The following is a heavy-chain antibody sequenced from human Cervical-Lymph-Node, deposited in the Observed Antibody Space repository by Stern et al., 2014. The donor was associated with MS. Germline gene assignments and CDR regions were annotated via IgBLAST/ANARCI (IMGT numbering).Heavy chain of an antibody. D-gene: IGHD4-11*01. J-gene: IGHJ4*02. CDR1: GGSISSSYY. CDR2: IADTGRT. Sequence: QVQLQESGPGLVKPSETLSRTCTVSGGSISSSYYWGWIRQSSGKGLEWIGSIADTGRTFYNPSLQSRVTISGDKSNNQFYLKLSSVTAADTAVYYCVRQVTVRSRFDYWGQGTLVTVSS. CDR3: VRQVTVRSRFDY. V-gene: IGHV4-39*01.